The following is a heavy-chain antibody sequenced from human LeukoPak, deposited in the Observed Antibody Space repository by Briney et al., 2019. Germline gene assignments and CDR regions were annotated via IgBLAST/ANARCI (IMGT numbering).Heavy chain of an antibody. J-gene: IGHJ3*02. V-gene: IGHV4-31*03. Sequence: SHTLSLTCTVSGGSISSGGYYWSWIRQHPGKGLEWIGYIYYSGSTYYNPSLKSRVTISVDTSKNQFSLKLSSVTAPDTAVYYCAGDGRRYNWNYADAFDIWGQGTMVTVYS. CDR1: GGSISSGGYY. CDR2: IYYSGST. D-gene: IGHD1-7*01. CDR3: AGDGRRYNWNYADAFDI.